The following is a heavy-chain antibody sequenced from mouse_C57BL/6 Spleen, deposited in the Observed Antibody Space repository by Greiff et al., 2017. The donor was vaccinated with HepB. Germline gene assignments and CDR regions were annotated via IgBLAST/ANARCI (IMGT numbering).Heavy chain of an antibody. CDR2: IYPGDGDT. D-gene: IGHD2-2*01. Sequence: QVTLKESGAELVKPGASVKISCKASGYAFSSYWMNWVKQRPGKGLEWIGQIYPGDGDTNYNGKFKGKATLTADKSSSTAYMQLSSLTSEDSAVYFCARWGLRQDYYAMDYWGQGTSVTVSS. CDR1: GYAFSSYW. J-gene: IGHJ4*01. V-gene: IGHV1-80*01. CDR3: ARWGLRQDYYAMDY.